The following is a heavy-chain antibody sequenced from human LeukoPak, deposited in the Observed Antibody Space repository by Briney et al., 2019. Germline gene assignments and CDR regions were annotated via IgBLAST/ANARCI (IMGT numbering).Heavy chain of an antibody. D-gene: IGHD2-21*02. Sequence: SETLSLTCIVSGGSIGGYYWSWIRQPPGEGLEWIGYISYSGNTKFNPSLKSRVSISIDTSQNHFSLKLTSVTAVDTAVYYCARVGDYFFDYWGQGTLVTVSS. CDR1: GGSIGGYY. J-gene: IGHJ4*02. CDR3: ARVGDYFFDY. CDR2: ISYSGNT. V-gene: IGHV4-59*08.